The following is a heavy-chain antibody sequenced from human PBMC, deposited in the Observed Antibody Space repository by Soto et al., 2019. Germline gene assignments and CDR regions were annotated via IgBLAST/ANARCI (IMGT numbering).Heavy chain of an antibody. J-gene: IGHJ6*02. D-gene: IGHD3-3*01. CDR3: AHKGYYDFWSGSEYGMDV. CDR1: GGTFSSYA. Sequence: AASVKVSCKASGGTFSSYAISWVRQAPGQGLEWMGGIIPIFGTANYAQKFQGRVTITADESTSTAYMELSSLRSEDTAVYYCAHKGYYDFWSGSEYGMDVWGQGTTVTVSS. V-gene: IGHV1-69*13. CDR2: IIPIFGTA.